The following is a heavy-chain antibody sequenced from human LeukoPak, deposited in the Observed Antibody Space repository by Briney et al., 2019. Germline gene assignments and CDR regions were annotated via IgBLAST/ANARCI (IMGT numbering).Heavy chain of an antibody. CDR1: GFTVSSNY. J-gene: IGHJ3*01. D-gene: IGHD6-13*01. V-gene: IGHV3-53*01. CDR3: ANNRYSSRWRGAFDV. Sequence: PGGSLRLSCAASGFTVSSNYMSWVRQAPGKGLEWVSVIYSGGSTYYADSVKGRFTISRDNSKNTLYLQMNSLRAEDTAVYYCANNRYSSRWRGAFDVWGQGTMVTVSS. CDR2: IYSGGST.